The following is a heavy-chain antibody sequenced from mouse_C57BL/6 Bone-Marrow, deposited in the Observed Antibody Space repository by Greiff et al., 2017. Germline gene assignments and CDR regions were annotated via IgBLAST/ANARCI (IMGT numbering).Heavy chain of an antibody. CDR3: AKNYYGPNWYFDV. J-gene: IGHJ1*03. CDR2: IWRGGST. Sequence: QVQLKESGPGLVQPSQSLSITCTASGFSLTSYGVHWVRQSPGKGLEWLGVIWRGGSTDYNAAFMSRLSITKDNSKSQVFFKMNSLQADDTAIYYCAKNYYGPNWYFDVWGTGTTVTVSS. V-gene: IGHV2-5*01. D-gene: IGHD1-1*01. CDR1: GFSLTSYG.